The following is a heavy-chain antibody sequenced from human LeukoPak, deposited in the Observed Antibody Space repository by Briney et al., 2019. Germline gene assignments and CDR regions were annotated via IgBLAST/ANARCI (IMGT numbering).Heavy chain of an antibody. V-gene: IGHV1-46*01. D-gene: IGHD1-26*01. CDR3: AKLGATVGYSPIDY. CDR1: GYTFTSYY. J-gene: IGHJ4*02. Sequence: ASVKVSCKASGYTFTSYYMHWGRQAPGQGLEWMGIINPSDGSANYAQKFQGRVTMTRDTSTSTVYMELSSLRSEDTAVYYCAKLGATVGYSPIDYWGQGTLVTVSS. CDR2: INPSDGSA.